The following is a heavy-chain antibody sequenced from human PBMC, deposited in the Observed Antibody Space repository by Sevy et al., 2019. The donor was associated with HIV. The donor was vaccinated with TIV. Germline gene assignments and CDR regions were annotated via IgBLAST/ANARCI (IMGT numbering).Heavy chain of an antibody. CDR1: GYSISSGYY. Sequence: SETLSLICAVSGYSISSGYYWGWIRQPPGKGLEWIGTIYHAVNTYYNPSLKSRVTISLDTSKNQFSLKLSSVTAADTAVYYCASLGITIVRGVNDNWFDPWGLGTLVTVSS. CDR2: IYHAVNT. D-gene: IGHD3-10*01. CDR3: ASLGITIVRGVNDNWFDP. V-gene: IGHV4-38-2*01. J-gene: IGHJ5*02.